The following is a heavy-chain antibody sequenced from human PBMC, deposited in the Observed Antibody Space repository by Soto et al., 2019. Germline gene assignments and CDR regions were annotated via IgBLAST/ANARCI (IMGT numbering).Heavy chain of an antibody. J-gene: IGHJ4*02. CDR2: INHSGST. CDR3: ARVGRYCSGGSCYPFFDY. V-gene: IGHV4-34*01. D-gene: IGHD2-15*01. CDR1: GGSFSGYY. Sequence: QVQLQQWGAGLLKPSETLSLTCAVYGGSFSGYYWSWIRQPPGKGLEWIGEINHSGSTNYNPSLKSRDTISVDTSKNQFSLKLSSVTAADTAVYYCARVGRYCSGGSCYPFFDYWGQGTLVTVSS.